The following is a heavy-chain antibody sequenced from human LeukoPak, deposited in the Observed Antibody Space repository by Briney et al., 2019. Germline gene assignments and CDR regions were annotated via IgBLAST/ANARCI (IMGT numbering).Heavy chain of an antibody. CDR3: AKSNGYGLVDI. V-gene: IGHV4-4*02. CDR2: IFYSGST. Sequence: GSLRLSCAASGFTFSRSWMSWVRQAAGKGLEWIGNIFYSGSTYYSPSLKSRVTISLDTSRNQFSLKLNSVTAADTAVYYCAKSNGYGLVDIWGQGTMVTVSS. D-gene: IGHD3-10*01. J-gene: IGHJ3*02. CDR1: GFTFSRSW.